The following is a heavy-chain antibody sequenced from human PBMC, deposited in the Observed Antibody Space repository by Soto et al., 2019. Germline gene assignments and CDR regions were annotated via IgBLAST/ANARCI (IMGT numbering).Heavy chain of an antibody. CDR2: ISGSGGST. Sequence: GGSLRLSCAASGFTFSSYAMNWVRQAPGKGLEWVSAISGSGGSTDYADSVKGRFTISRDISKNTLYLQVNSLRAEDTAVYYCATDRYGMDVWGQGTTVTVSS. V-gene: IGHV3-23*01. CDR3: ATDRYGMDV. J-gene: IGHJ6*02. CDR1: GFTFSSYA.